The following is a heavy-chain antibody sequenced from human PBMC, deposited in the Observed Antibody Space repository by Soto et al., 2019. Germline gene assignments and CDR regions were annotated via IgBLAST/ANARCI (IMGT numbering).Heavy chain of an antibody. CDR2: ISHSGST. CDR3: ARHRADCTVDS. J-gene: IGHJ4*02. V-gene: IGHV4-34*01. Sequence: SETLSLTCAVYGGSFSAYYWSWIRQPPGKGLEWIGEISHSGSTNYNPSLKSRVTISVDTSKNQFSLKLTSVTAADTAVYYCARHRADCTVDSWGQGPLVNAPQ. CDR1: GGSFSAYY. D-gene: IGHD1-1*01.